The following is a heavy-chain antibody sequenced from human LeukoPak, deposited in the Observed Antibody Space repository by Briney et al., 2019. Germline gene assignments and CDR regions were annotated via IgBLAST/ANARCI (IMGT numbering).Heavy chain of an antibody. CDR2: IYDSGST. Sequence: SETLSLTCTVSGGSISSSYYYWGWIRQPPGKGLEWIGGIYDSGSTYYNPSLKSRVTISVDTSKNQFSLKLNSVTAADTAVYYCARTIVGAVAFDYWGRGTLVTVSS. V-gene: IGHV4-39*01. J-gene: IGHJ4*02. CDR3: ARTIVGAVAFDY. D-gene: IGHD1-26*01. CDR1: GGSISSSYYY.